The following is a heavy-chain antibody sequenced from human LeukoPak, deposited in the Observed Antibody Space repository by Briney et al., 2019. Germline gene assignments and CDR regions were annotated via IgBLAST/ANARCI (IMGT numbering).Heavy chain of an antibody. D-gene: IGHD2-15*01. CDR1: GGTFSSYT. V-gene: IGHV1-69*02. J-gene: IGHJ6*02. CDR3: ARGAATPLVPRMNYGMDV. Sequence: ASVKVSCKASGGTFSSYTISWVRQAPGQGLEWMGRIIPILGIANYAQKFQGRVTVTPDKSTSTAYMELSSLRSEDTAVYYCARGAATPLVPRMNYGMDVWGQGTTITVSS. CDR2: IIPILGIA.